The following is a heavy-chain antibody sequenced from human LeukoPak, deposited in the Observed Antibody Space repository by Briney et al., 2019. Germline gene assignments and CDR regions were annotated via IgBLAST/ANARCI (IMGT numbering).Heavy chain of an antibody. V-gene: IGHV3-11*01. Sequence: PGGSLRLSCAASGFTFSDYYMSWIRQAPGEGLEWVSYISSSGSTIYYADSVKGRFTISRDNAKNSLYLQMNSLRAEDTAVYYCARHRETYCGGDCYSGAFDIWGQGTMVTVSS. J-gene: IGHJ3*02. D-gene: IGHD2-21*01. CDR1: GFTFSDYY. CDR3: ARHRETYCGGDCYSGAFDI. CDR2: ISSSGSTI.